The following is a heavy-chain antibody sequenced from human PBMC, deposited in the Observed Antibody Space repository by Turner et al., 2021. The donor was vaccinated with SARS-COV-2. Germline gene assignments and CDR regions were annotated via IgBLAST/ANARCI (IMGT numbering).Heavy chain of an antibody. CDR2: MNPNSGNT. Sequence: QVQLVQSGAEVKKPGASVKVSCKASGYPFTGYSMHWVRQAPGQGLEWMGWMNPNSGNTGYAQKFPGRVTMTRDTSISTAYMELSSLRSEDTAVYYCARLHGHCTSTSCYWDYYFGMDVWGQGTTVTVSS. CDR3: ARLHGHCTSTSCYWDYYFGMDV. J-gene: IGHJ6*02. D-gene: IGHD2-2*01. V-gene: IGHV1-8*02. CDR1: GYPFTGYS.